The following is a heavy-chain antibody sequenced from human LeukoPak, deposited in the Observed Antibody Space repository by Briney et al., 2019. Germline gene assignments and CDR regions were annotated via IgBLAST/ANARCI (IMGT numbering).Heavy chain of an antibody. D-gene: IGHD2-15*01. CDR2: TSGSGGST. V-gene: IGHV3-23*01. CDR1: GFTFSSYA. CDR3: AKNGGSQCYSHLDS. J-gene: IGHJ4*02. Sequence: GWALRLSCAASGFTFSSYALSWVRQAPVQGLQLVSGTSGSGGSTYYAGSVKGRFTISRDNSKNTLYLQMNSLRVEDTAVYYCAKNGGSQCYSHLDSWGQGTLVTVSS.